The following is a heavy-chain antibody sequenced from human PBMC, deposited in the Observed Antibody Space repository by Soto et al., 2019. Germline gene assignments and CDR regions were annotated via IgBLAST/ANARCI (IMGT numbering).Heavy chain of an antibody. CDR3: AKGLAYCGGDCYSHFDL. CDR1: GFTFSSYG. CDR2: ISYDGSNK. Sequence: GGSLRLSCAASGFTFSSYGMHWVRQAPGKGLEWVAVISYDGSNKYYADSVKGRFTISRDNSKNTLYLQMNSLRAEDTAVYYCAKGLAYCGGDCYSHFDLWGRGTLVTVSS. D-gene: IGHD2-21*02. V-gene: IGHV3-30*18. J-gene: IGHJ2*01.